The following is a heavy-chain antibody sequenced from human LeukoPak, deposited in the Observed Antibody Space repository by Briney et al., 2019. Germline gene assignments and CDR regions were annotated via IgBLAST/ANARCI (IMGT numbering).Heavy chain of an antibody. D-gene: IGHD1-26*01. J-gene: IGHJ4*02. CDR2: IFYSGST. V-gene: IGHV4-61*01. Sequence: SETLSLTCTVSGGSVSTGSYYWTWIRQPPGKGLEWIGFIFYSGSTNYNPFLKSRVTISVDTSKKHFSLKLSSVTAADTAVYYCARGLSGSYYGYFDYWGQGTLVTVSS. CDR3: ARGLSGSYYGYFDY. CDR1: GGSVSTGSYY.